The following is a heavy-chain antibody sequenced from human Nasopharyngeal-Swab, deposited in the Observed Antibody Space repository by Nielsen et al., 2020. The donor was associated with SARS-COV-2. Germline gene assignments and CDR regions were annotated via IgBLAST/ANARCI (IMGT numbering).Heavy chain of an antibody. V-gene: IGHV3-7*01. CDR1: GLTVSDHW. Sequence: GESLKISCVASGLTVSDHWMSWVRQAPGKGLEWVGNINEDGSEKRYVESVKGRFTISRDNAQNSLYLQMNSLKAEDTAVYFCVRQVTTVTTELGDCWGQGTLVTVSS. CDR3: VRQVTTVTTELGDC. J-gene: IGHJ4*02. D-gene: IGHD4-17*01. CDR2: INEDGSEK.